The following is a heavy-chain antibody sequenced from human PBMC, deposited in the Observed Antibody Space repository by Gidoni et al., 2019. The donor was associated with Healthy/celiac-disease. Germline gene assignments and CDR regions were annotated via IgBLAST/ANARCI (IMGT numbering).Heavy chain of an antibody. CDR2: ISSSSSYI. CDR3: ARESYYYGSGSYYTVSTYYYYYMDV. J-gene: IGHJ6*03. D-gene: IGHD3-10*01. V-gene: IGHV3-21*01. Sequence: CAASGFTFSSYSMNWVRQAPGKGLEWVSSISSSSSYIYYADSVKRRFTISRDNAKNSLYLQMNSLRAEDTAVYYCARESYYYGSGSYYTVSTYYYYYMDVWGKGPTVTVSS. CDR1: GFTFSSYS.